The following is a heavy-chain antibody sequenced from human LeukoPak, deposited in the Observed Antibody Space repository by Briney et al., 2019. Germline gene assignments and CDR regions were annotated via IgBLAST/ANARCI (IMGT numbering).Heavy chain of an antibody. D-gene: IGHD5-24*01. J-gene: IGHJ3*02. Sequence: SETLSLTCAVSGGSISSNSYYWGWIRQPPGKGLEWIGSIYYSGSTYYNPSLKSRVTISVDTSKNQFSLKLSSVTAADTAVYYCARGGGDGYNMRAFDIWGQGTMVTVSS. V-gene: IGHV4-39*01. CDR3: ARGGGDGYNMRAFDI. CDR1: GGSISSNSYY. CDR2: IYYSGST.